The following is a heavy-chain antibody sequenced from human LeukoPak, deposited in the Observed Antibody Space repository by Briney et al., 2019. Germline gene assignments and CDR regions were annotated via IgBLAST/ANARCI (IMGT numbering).Heavy chain of an antibody. V-gene: IGHV5-51*01. CDR2: IYPGDSDT. J-gene: IGHJ4*02. CDR3: ARLGNRIAVAGTGSYYFDY. CDR1: GYNFNTYW. Sequence: GESLKVSCKASGYNFNTYWIGWVRQMPGKGLEWMGIIYPGDSDTRYSPSFQGQVTISADKSISTAYLQWSSLKASDDAMYYCARLGNRIAVAGTGSYYFDYWGQGTLVTVSS. D-gene: IGHD6-19*01.